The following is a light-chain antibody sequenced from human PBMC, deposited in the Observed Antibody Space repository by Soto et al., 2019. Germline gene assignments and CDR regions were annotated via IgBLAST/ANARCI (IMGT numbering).Light chain of an antibody. CDR2: GAS. Sequence: EIVRTQSQATLSVSAGEVAVVCCRASQSVDSNLAWYQPKPGQAPRLLIYGASTRATGIPARFSGSGSGTEFTLTISSLQSEDFAVYYCQQYNNWPPKTFGQGTKVDIK. V-gene: IGKV3-15*01. CDR1: QSVDSN. J-gene: IGKJ1*01. CDR3: QQYNNWPPKT.